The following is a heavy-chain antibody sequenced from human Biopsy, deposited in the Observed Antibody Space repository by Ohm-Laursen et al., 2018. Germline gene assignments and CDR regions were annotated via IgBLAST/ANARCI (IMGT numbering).Heavy chain of an antibody. CDR1: GYPFSNYY. V-gene: IGHV1-2*06. CDR3: ARMEQPHDY. D-gene: IGHD6-13*01. CDR2: INPNSGDT. J-gene: IGHJ4*02. Sequence: ASVKVSCNASGYPFSNYYLFWVRQAPGQGLEWMGRINPNSGDTVFARNFQGRVTMTRDTAISTVYMDLRNLRPDDTAVYFCARMEQPHDYWGQGTLVIVSS.